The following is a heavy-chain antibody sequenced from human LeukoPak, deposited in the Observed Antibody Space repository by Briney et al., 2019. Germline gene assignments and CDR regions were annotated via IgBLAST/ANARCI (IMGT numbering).Heavy chain of an antibody. CDR1: GGSISSSSYY. V-gene: IGHV4-39*07. CDR2: IYYSGST. J-gene: IGHJ5*02. CDR3: ARGWNRIAVSPFDP. Sequence: SETLSLTCTVSGGSISSSSYYWGWIRQPPGKGLEWIGSIYYSGSTYYNPSLKSRVTISVDTSKNQFSLKLSSVTAADTAVYYCARGWNRIAVSPFDPWGQGTLVTVSS. D-gene: IGHD6-19*01.